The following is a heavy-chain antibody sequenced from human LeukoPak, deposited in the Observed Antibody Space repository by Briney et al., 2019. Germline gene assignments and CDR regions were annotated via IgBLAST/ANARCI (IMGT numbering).Heavy chain of an antibody. CDR3: ARDQVLAMIGVLQGAFDI. Sequence: GGSLRLSCAASGFTFSRYWMSWVRQAPGKGLEWVANIKEDGSEKYYVDSVKGRFTISRDNAKKSLYLQMNSLRAEDTAVYYCARDQVLAMIGVLQGAFDIWGQGTTVTVSP. J-gene: IGHJ3*02. CDR2: IKEDGSEK. CDR1: GFTFSRYW. V-gene: IGHV3-7*01. D-gene: IGHD3-22*01.